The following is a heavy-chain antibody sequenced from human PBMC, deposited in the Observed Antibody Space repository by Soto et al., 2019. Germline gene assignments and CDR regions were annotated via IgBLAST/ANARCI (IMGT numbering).Heavy chain of an antibody. J-gene: IGHJ5*02. CDR3: ARDPVRAQGWFDP. CDR2: ISYDGSNK. V-gene: IGHV3-30-3*01. D-gene: IGHD4-17*01. Sequence: VGSLRLSCAASGFTFSSYAMHWVRQAPGKGLEWVAVISYDGSNKYYADSVKGRFTISRDNSKNTLYLQMNSLRAEDTAVYYCARDPVRAQGWFDPWGQGTLVTVSS. CDR1: GFTFSSYA.